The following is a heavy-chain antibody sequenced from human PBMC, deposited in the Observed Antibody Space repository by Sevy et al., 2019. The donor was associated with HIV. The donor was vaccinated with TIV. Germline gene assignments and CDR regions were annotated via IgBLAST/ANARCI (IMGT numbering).Heavy chain of an antibody. CDR3: ARGRIAVAGSFDY. V-gene: IGHV1-69*13. J-gene: IGHJ4*02. CDR2: IIPIFGTA. CDR1: GGTFSSYA. D-gene: IGHD6-19*01. Sequence: ASVKVSCKASGGTFSSYAISWVRQAPGQGLEWMGGIIPIFGTANYAQKFQGRVTITADESTSTAYMELSSLGSEDTAVYYCARGRIAVAGSFDYWGQGTLVTVSS.